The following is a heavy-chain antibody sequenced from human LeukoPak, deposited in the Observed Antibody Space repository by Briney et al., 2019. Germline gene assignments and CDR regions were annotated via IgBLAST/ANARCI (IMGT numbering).Heavy chain of an antibody. Sequence: GGSLRLSCVASGVTVSNNYISWVRQAPGKGLEWVSVMYSTGITQYGDSVRGRFTVSRDNSKNTVYLQMNSLKPEDTAVYYCARDPGGGPTHGYWGQGTLVTVSS. CDR1: GVTVSNNY. CDR2: MYSTGIT. CDR3: ARDPGGGPTHGY. V-gene: IGHV3-66*03. J-gene: IGHJ4*02. D-gene: IGHD1-26*01.